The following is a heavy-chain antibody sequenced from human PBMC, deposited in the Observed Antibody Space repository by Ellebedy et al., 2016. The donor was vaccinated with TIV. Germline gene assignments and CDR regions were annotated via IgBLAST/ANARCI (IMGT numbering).Heavy chain of an antibody. V-gene: IGHV3-11*01. Sequence: PGESLKISCAASGFRFGDYYMTWIRQAPGKGLEWISFISIDGGGTYYSDSVKGRFTISRDNAAQSLYRQSNNLRADDTAVYYCARFRYTSAWQLGHNGLDCWGQGTLVSVSS. CDR2: ISIDGGGT. J-gene: IGHJ4*02. D-gene: IGHD6-19*01. CDR1: GFRFGDYY. CDR3: ARFRYTSAWQLGHNGLDC.